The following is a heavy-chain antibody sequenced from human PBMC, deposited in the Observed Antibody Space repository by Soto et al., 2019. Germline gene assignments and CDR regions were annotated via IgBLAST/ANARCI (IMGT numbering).Heavy chain of an antibody. CDR1: GFTFTDAW. V-gene: IGHV3-15*01. Sequence: AGSLRLSCTASGFTFTDAWMSWVRQAPGKGLEWVGRIKTKADGGTADFAAPVKGRFTMSRDDSKDTLYLHLNNLKTENTAVCYCTTLPLDYWGQGVLVTVSS. CDR3: TTLPLDY. CDR2: IKTKADGGTA. J-gene: IGHJ4*02.